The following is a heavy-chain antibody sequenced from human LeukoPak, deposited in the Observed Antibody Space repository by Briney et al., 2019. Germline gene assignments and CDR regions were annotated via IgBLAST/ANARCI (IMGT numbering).Heavy chain of an antibody. V-gene: IGHV3-23*01. Sequence: GGSLRLSCAASGFTFSSYAMSWVHQAPGKGLEWVSAISGSGGSTYYADSVKGRFTISRDNSKNTLYLQMNSLRAEDTAVYYCAKDRDSSGWYYFFDYWGQGTLVTVSS. CDR2: ISGSGGST. J-gene: IGHJ4*02. D-gene: IGHD6-19*01. CDR1: GFTFSSYA. CDR3: AKDRDSSGWYYFFDY.